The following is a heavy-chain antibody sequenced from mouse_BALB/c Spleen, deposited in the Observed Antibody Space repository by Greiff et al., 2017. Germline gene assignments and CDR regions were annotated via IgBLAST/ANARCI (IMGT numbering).Heavy chain of an antibody. D-gene: IGHD3-3*01. CDR2: IDPANGTT. J-gene: IGHJ3*01. Sequence: EVQLQQSGAELVKPGASVKLSCTASGFNIKDTYMHWVKQRPEQGLEWIGRIDPANGTTKYDPKFQGKATITADPSSNTAYLQLSSLTSEYTAVFYGARAGGPAYWGQGTLGTVSA. CDR3: ARAGGPAY. V-gene: IGHV14-3*02. CDR1: GFNIKDTY.